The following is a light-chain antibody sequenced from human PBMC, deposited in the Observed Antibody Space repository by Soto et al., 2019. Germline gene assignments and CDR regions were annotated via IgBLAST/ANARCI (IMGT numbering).Light chain of an antibody. Sequence: EIVMTQSPATLSVSPGDRATLSCRASQTVRNNYLAWYQQKPGQAPRLLIYGASNRATGIPARFSGSGSGTDFTLTISSLEPEDFAVYYCQQRSNWPITFGQGTRLEIK. CDR3: QQRSNWPIT. V-gene: IGKV3D-20*02. CDR2: GAS. CDR1: QTVRNNY. J-gene: IGKJ5*01.